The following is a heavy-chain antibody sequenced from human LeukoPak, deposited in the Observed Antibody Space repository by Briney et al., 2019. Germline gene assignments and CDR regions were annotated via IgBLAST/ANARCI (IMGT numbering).Heavy chain of an antibody. CDR2: ISSSGSTI. V-gene: IGHV3-48*03. Sequence: GGSLRLXCAASGFTFSSYEMNWVRQAPGKGLEWVSYISSSGSTIYYADSVKGRFTISRDNAKNSLYLQMNSLRAEDTAVYYCARDQLPYYYGSGSSNWFDPWGQGTLVTVSS. J-gene: IGHJ5*02. D-gene: IGHD3-10*01. CDR1: GFTFSSYE. CDR3: ARDQLPYYYGSGSSNWFDP.